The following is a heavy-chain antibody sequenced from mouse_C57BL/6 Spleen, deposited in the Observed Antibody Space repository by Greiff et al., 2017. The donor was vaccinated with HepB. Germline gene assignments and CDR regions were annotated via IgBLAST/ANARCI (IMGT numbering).Heavy chain of an antibody. CDR2: IRSKSNNYAT. D-gene: IGHD1-1*01. CDR1: GFSFNTYA. J-gene: IGHJ4*01. Sequence: DVQLVESGGGLVQPKGSLKLSCAASGFSFNTYAMNWVRQAPGKGLEWVARIRSKSNNYATYYADSVKDRFTISRDDSESMLYLQMNNLKTEDTAMYYCVRQGDYYGSSDYAMDYWGQGTSVTVSS. CDR3: VRQGDYYGSSDYAMDY. V-gene: IGHV10-1*01.